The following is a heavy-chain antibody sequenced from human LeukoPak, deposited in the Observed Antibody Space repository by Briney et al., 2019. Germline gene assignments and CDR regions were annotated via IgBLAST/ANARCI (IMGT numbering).Heavy chain of an antibody. CDR2: INPSGGST. CDR1: GYTFTSYY. J-gene: IGHJ4*02. Sequence: GASVKVSCKASGYTFTSYYMHWVRQAPGQGLEWMGIINPSGGSTSYAQKFQGRVTMTRDTSTSTVYMELSSLRSEDTAMYYCARVDTAAGSLDYWGQGTLVTVSS. CDR3: ARVDTAAGSLDY. D-gene: IGHD6-13*01. V-gene: IGHV1-46*01.